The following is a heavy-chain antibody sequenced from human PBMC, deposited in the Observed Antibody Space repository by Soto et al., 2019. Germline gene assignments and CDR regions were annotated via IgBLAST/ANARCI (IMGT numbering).Heavy chain of an antibody. CDR1: GASITYGGYS. V-gene: IGHV4-30-2*01. CDR2: INHLETT. D-gene: IGHD1-26*01. Sequence: SETLSLTCTVSGASITYGGYSWSWIRQTPGKGLEWIGYINHLETTFYNPSFESRLSLSIDRAKNQFSLNLNSMSAADRAVYFCARGGGSDSFDYWSQGILVTVSS. CDR3: ARGGGSDSFDY. J-gene: IGHJ4*02.